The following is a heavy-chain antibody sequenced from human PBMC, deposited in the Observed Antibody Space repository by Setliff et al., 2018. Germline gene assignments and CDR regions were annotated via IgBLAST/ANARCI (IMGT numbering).Heavy chain of an antibody. CDR3: AREQWLDPPGYYMDV. D-gene: IGHD6-19*01. V-gene: IGHV4-4*07. CDR2: IYIGGSA. CDR1: GGSISSYY. Sequence: ETLSLTCTVSGGSISSYYWSWIRQPAGKGLEWIGHIYIGGSANYNPSLKSRVTMSIDTSKNQFSLKLNSVTAADMAVYYCAREQWLDPPGYYMDVWAKGTTVTVSS. J-gene: IGHJ6*03.